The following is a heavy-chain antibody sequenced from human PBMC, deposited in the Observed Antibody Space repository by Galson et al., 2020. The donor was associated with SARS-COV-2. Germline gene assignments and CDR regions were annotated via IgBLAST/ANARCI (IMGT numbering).Heavy chain of an antibody. CDR1: GLTVSINH. CDR2: VDSGGQT. V-gene: IGHV3-66*02. CDR3: ARDRGSGWYGAADY. Sequence: GESLKISCAASGLTVSINHMSWVRQVPGKGLEWVSVVDSGGQTYYADSVRGRFTISSDNSKNTLYLQMNNLRPEDTAVYYCARDRGSGWYGAADYWGQGTQVTVSS. D-gene: IGHD6-19*01. J-gene: IGHJ4*02.